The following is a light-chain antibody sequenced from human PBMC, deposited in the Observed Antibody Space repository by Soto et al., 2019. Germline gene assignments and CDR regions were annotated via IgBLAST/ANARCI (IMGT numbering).Light chain of an antibody. CDR3: QQRFT. CDR1: QSISSY. CDR2: AAS. J-gene: IGKJ3*01. V-gene: IGKV1-39*01. Sequence: DILMTQSPSSLSASVGDRVTITCRASQSISSYLNWYQQKPGKAPKLLIYAASSLQSGVPSRFSGSGSGTDFTLTISSLQPEDFATYYCQQRFTFGPGTKVDIK.